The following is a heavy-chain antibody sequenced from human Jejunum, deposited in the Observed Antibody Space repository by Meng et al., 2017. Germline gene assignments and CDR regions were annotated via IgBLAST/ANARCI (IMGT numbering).Heavy chain of an antibody. J-gene: IGHJ5*02. Sequence: GGSLRLSCAASGFTFSAYEMNWIRQAPGKVLEWVSYISGSGAAIYYADSVRGRFTISRDNAQNSVHLQMSSLRAEDTALYYCARKRPGTVYFDPWGQGTLVTVSS. D-gene: IGHD5/OR15-5a*01. CDR3: ARKRPGTVYFDP. V-gene: IGHV3-48*03. CDR1: GFTFSAYE. CDR2: ISGSGAAI.